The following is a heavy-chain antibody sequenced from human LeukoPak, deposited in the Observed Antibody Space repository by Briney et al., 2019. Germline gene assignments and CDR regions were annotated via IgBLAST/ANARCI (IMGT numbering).Heavy chain of an antibody. J-gene: IGHJ4*02. CDR2: INHSGST. D-gene: IGHD3-22*01. Sequence: SETLSLTCAVYGGSFSGYYWSWIRQPPGKGLEWIGEINHSGSTNYNPSLKSRVTISVDTSKNQFSLKLSSVTAADTAVYYCARGTSSGYFDYWGQGTLVTVSS. V-gene: IGHV4-34*01. CDR1: GGSFSGYY. CDR3: ARGTSSGYFDY.